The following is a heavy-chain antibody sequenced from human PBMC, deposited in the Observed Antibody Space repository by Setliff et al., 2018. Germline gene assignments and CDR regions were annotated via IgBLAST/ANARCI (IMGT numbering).Heavy chain of an antibody. CDR2: INPNSGDT. J-gene: IGHJ4*02. D-gene: IGHD4-17*01. CDR1: GNTFTGYY. Sequence: GASVKVSCKASGNTFTGYYIHWLRQAPGQGLEWMGCINPNSGDTTFAQKFQGRVTITRDTSNSTDYMDRSRLTSDDTAVYYCAREVLSTVVAWDYWGQGTLVTVSS. V-gene: IGHV1-2*02. CDR3: AREVLSTVVAWDY.